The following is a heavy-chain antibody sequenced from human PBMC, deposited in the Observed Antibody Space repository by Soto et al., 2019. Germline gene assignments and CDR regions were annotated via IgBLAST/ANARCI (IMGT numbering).Heavy chain of an antibody. Sequence: QLQLQESGPGLVEPSETLYLTCSVSGGSISSTSYYWGWIRQPPGKGLEWIANIYSSGGTYYNPSLKSRVTISLDTSKNHFSLRLNSVTAADTAVYYCASLRLWFGESPGFWFDPWGQGTLVTVSS. D-gene: IGHD3-10*01. V-gene: IGHV4-39*02. CDR2: IYSSGGT. J-gene: IGHJ5*02. CDR1: GGSISSTSYY. CDR3: ASLRLWFGESPGFWFDP.